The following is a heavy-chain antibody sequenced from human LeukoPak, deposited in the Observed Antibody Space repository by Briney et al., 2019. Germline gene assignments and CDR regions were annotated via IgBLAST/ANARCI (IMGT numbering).Heavy chain of an antibody. V-gene: IGHV1-2*02. Sequence: ASVKISCKASGYTFTGYYMHWVRQAPGQGLEWMGWINPNSGGTNYAQKFQSRVTMTRDTSISTAYMELSRLRSDDTAVYYCAGDYYDSSGGFDYWGQGTVV. D-gene: IGHD3-22*01. CDR1: GYTFTGYY. J-gene: IGHJ4*02. CDR3: AGDYYDSSGGFDY. CDR2: INPNSGGT.